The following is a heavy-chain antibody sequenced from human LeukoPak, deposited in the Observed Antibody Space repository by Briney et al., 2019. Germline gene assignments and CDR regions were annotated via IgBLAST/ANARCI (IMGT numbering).Heavy chain of an antibody. CDR2: ISGSGGGT. J-gene: IGHJ5*02. CDR3: AKEAFVVVVAASESDWFDP. D-gene: IGHD2-15*01. Sequence: GGSLRLSCAASGFTFSSYAMSWVRQAPGKGLEWVSAISGSGGGTYYADSVKGRFTISRDNSKNTLYLQMNSLRAEDTAVYYCAKEAFVVVVAASESDWFDPWGQGTLVTVSS. V-gene: IGHV3-23*01. CDR1: GFTFSSYA.